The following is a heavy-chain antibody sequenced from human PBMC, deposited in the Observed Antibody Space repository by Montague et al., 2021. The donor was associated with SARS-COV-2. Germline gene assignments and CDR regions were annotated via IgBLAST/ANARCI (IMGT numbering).Heavy chain of an antibody. CDR3: ARGFDY. CDR2: IYYSGGT. CDR1: GGSISSYY. Sequence: SETLSLTCTVSGGSISSYYWSWIRQPLGKGLGWIGYIYYSGGTNYNPSLKSRVTISVDTSKNQFSLKLSSVTAADTAVYYCARGFDYWGQGTLVTVSS. J-gene: IGHJ4*02. V-gene: IGHV4-59*01.